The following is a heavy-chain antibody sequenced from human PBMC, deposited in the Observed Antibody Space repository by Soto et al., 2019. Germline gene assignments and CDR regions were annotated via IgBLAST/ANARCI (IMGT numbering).Heavy chain of an antibody. CDR2: ISGSGGTT. D-gene: IGHD6-19*01. J-gene: IGHJ3*02. CDR1: GFTFSRYA. V-gene: IGHV3-23*01. Sequence: PGGSLRLSCAASGFTFSRYAMSWVRQAPGKGLEWVSAISGSGGTTYYADSVKGRFTFSRDNSKNTLYPQMNSLRAEDTAVYYCAKSANGWFSAFDIWGQGTMLTVSS. CDR3: AKSANGWFSAFDI.